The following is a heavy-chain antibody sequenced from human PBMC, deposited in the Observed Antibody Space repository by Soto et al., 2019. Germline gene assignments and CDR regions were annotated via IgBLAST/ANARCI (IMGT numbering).Heavy chain of an antibody. D-gene: IGHD3-9*01. V-gene: IGHV5-51*01. CDR3: ARHATYYDILSGYYFDY. Sequence: RGESLKISCKGSGYSFISYKIGWVRQMPGKGLEWMGIIYPGDSESRYSPSFQGQVTISADKSTSTAYLQWSSLKASDTAMYYCARHATYYDILSGYYFDYWGQGTLVTVSS. CDR1: GYSFISYK. CDR2: IYPGDSES. J-gene: IGHJ4*02.